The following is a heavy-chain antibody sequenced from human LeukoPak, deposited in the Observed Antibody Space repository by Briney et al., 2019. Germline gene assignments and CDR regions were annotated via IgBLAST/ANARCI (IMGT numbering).Heavy chain of an antibody. CDR1: GFTVSSNY. V-gene: IGHV3-53*01. CDR2: IYSGGST. CDR3: ARDVGTVRGEKDGY. Sequence: GGSLRLSCAASGFTVSSNYMSWVRQAPGKGLELVSVIYSGGSTYYADSVKGRFTISRDNSKNTLYLQMNSLRAEDTAVYYCARDVGTVRGEKDGYWGQGTLVTVSS. D-gene: IGHD3-10*01. J-gene: IGHJ4*02.